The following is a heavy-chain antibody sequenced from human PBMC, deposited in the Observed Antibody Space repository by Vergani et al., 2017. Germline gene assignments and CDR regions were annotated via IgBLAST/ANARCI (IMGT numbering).Heavy chain of an antibody. CDR3: APNPLLAVAGS. V-gene: IGHV3-23*01. D-gene: IGHD6-19*01. J-gene: IGHJ4*02. Sequence: EVQLLESGGGLVQPGGSLRLSCAASGFTFSSYAMSWVRQAPGKGLEWVSAISGSGGSSYYADSVKGRFTISRDNSKNTLYLQMNSLRAEDTAVYYCAPNPLLAVAGSWGQGTLVTVSS. CDR1: GFTFSSYA. CDR2: ISGSGGSS.